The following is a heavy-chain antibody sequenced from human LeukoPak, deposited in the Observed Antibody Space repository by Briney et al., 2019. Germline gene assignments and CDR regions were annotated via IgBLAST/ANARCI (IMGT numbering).Heavy chain of an antibody. D-gene: IGHD3-22*01. CDR3: ARDLGGLYYDSSGTDY. CDR2: IYGSGST. J-gene: IGHJ4*02. CDR1: GGSISSYY. Sequence: SETLSLTCTVSGGSISSYYWSWIRQAAGKGLEWIGRIYGSGSTNYNPSLWGRVTMSADTSKKQVSLNLSSVTAADTAVYYCARDLGGLYYDSSGTDYWGQGTLVTVSS. V-gene: IGHV4-4*07.